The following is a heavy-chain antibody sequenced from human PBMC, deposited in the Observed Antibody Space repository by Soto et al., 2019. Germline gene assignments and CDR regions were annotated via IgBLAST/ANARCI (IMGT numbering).Heavy chain of an antibody. V-gene: IGHV3-30*18. CDR2: ISYDGSNK. Sequence: QVQLVESGGGVVQPGRSLRLSCAASGFTFSSYGMHWVRQAPGKGLEWVAVISYDGSNKYYADSVKGRFTISRDNSKNTLYLQMNSLRAEDTAVYYCAKEAGYCSGGSCSRLGDNWFDPWGQGPLVTVSS. D-gene: IGHD2-15*01. CDR1: GFTFSSYG. J-gene: IGHJ5*02. CDR3: AKEAGYCSGGSCSRLGDNWFDP.